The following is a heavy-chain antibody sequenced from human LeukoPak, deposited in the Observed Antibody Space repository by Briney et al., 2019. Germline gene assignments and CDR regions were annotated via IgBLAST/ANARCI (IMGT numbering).Heavy chain of an antibody. V-gene: IGHV4-39*01. CDR1: GDSISRSNYY. J-gene: IGHJ4*02. D-gene: IGHD3-10*01. Sequence: PSETLSLTCTVSGDSISRSNYYWGRIRQPPGKGLEWFGSIYYRRRDDYNPSLKSRVTICVDTSKTQFSLKLSSVTAADTAVYYCARHAYYITMVRGFSFDYWGQGTLVTVSS. CDR3: ARHAYYITMVRGFSFDY. CDR2: IYYRRRD.